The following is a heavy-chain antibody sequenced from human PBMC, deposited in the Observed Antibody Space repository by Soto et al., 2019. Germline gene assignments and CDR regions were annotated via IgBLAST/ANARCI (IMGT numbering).Heavy chain of an antibody. D-gene: IGHD3-22*01. CDR2: VWYDESYK. CDR1: GFTFSTYG. V-gene: IGHV3-33*01. Sequence: QVQLVESGGGVVQPGRSLRLSCAASGFTFSTYGMHWVRQAPGKGLEWVAVVWYDESYKYYADSVKGRFTIYRDNPKNPLYLQMNGLRAEDTAVYYCARNGDAYSDSSGYYPDWGQGTMVTVSS. CDR3: ARNGDAYSDSSGYYPD. J-gene: IGHJ4*02.